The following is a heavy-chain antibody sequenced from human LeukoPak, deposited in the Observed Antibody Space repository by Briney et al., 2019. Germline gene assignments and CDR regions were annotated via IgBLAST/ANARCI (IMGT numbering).Heavy chain of an antibody. CDR3: ASVDCSSTSCNYVSDP. Sequence: ASVKVSCKASGYTFTSYGISWVRQAPGQGLEWMGWISAYNGNTNYAQKLQGRVTMTTDTSTSTAYMELRSLRSDDTAVYYCASVDCSSTSCNYVSDPWGQGTLVTVSS. J-gene: IGHJ5*02. V-gene: IGHV1-18*01. CDR1: GYTFTSYG. D-gene: IGHD2-2*01. CDR2: ISAYNGNT.